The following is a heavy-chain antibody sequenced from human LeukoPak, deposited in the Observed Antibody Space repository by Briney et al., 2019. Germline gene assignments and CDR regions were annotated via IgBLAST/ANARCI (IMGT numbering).Heavy chain of an antibody. V-gene: IGHV3-21*01. J-gene: IGHJ3*02. Sequence: KTGGSLRLSCAASGFTFSTYSMNWVRQAPGKGLEWVASISSSSDYIYYADSMKGRFTISRDNAKNSLYLQMNTLRADDTAVYYCARGGFYYDGSGYYGPICAFDIWGQGTMVTVSS. CDR3: ARGGFYYDGSGYYGPICAFDI. CDR2: ISSSSDYI. D-gene: IGHD3-22*01. CDR1: GFTFSTYS.